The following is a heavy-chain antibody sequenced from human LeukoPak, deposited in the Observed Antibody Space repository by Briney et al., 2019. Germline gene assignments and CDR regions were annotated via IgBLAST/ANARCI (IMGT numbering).Heavy chain of an antibody. Sequence: KPSETLSLTCTVSGGSISSSSYYWGWIRQPPGKGLEWIGSIYYSGSTYYNPSLKSRVTISVDTSKNQFSLKLSSVTAADTAVYYCARDKRALYYDILTGYYSPSHFDYWGQGTLVTVSS. CDR3: ARDKRALYYDILTGYYSPSHFDY. D-gene: IGHD3-9*01. CDR2: IYYSGST. J-gene: IGHJ4*02. V-gene: IGHV4-39*07. CDR1: GGSISSSSYY.